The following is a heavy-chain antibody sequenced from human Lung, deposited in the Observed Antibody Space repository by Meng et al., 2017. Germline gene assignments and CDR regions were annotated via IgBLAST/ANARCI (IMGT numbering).Heavy chain of an antibody. CDR1: GYTFTSYH. CDR2: INPSSGST. CDR3: ARDKFSSDNYGLDV. D-gene: IGHD6-6*01. Sequence: ASVKVSCKASGYTFTSYHIPWVRQAPGQGLEWMGIINPSSGSTSSAQKFQGRVTVTRDTSASTVYMELRSLTSDDTAVYYCARDKFSSDNYGLDVWGQGTTVTVSS. V-gene: IGHV1-46*01. J-gene: IGHJ6*02.